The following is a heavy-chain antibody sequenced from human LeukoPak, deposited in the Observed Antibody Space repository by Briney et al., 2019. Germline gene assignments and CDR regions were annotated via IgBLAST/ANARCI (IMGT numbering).Heavy chain of an antibody. D-gene: IGHD6-19*01. CDR2: ISWNSGSI. CDR1: GFTFDDYA. Sequence: GRSLRLSCAASGFTFDDYAMHWVRQAPGKGLEWVSGISWNSGSIGYADSVKGRFTISRDNAKNSLYLQMNSLRDEDMALYYCAKATPGIAVAGSFDYWGQGTLVTVSS. V-gene: IGHV3-9*03. CDR3: AKATPGIAVAGSFDY. J-gene: IGHJ4*02.